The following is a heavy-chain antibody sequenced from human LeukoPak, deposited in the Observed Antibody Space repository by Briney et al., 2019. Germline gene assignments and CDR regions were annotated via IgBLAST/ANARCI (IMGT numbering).Heavy chain of an antibody. V-gene: IGHV1-46*01. CDR1: GYTFTSYY. J-gene: IGHJ3*02. D-gene: IGHD6-13*01. Sequence: ASVKVSFKASGYTFTSYYMHWVRQAPGQGLEWMGIINPSGGSTSYAQKFQGRVTMTRDTSTSTVYMELSSLRSEDTAVYYCARGSMAAAGTVNDAFDIWGQGTMVTVSS. CDR3: ARGSMAAAGTVNDAFDI. CDR2: INPSGGST.